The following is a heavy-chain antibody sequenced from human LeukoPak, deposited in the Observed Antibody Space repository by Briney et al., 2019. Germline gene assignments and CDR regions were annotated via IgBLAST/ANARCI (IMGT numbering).Heavy chain of an antibody. D-gene: IGHD5-18*01. CDR3: AKTPVSDTAMKSYFDY. CDR2: IYSDNT. CDR1: GFTVSSNS. V-gene: IGHV3-53*05. Sequence: QPGGSLRLSCTVSGFTVSSNSMSWVRQAPGKGLEWVSFIYSDNTHYSDSVKGRFTISRDNAKNSLYLQMNSLRAEDTALYYCAKTPVSDTAMKSYFDYWGQGTLVTVSS. J-gene: IGHJ4*02.